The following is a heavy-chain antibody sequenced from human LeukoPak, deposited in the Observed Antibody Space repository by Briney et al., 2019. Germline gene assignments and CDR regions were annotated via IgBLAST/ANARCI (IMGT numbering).Heavy chain of an antibody. CDR2: IYYSGST. D-gene: IGHD5-24*01. V-gene: IGHV4-59*01. CDR3: ASRDGYNGSFDY. CDR1: GGSISSYY. Sequence: SETLSLTCTVSGGSISSYYWSWIRQPPGKGLEWIGYIYYSGSTNYNPSLKSRVTISVDTSKNQFSLKLSPVTAADTAVYYCASRDGYNGSFDYWGQGTLVTVSS. J-gene: IGHJ4*02.